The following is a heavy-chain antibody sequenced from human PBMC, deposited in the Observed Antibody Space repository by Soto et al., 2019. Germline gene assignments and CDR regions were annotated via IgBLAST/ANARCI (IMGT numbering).Heavy chain of an antibody. V-gene: IGHV4-39*01. Sequence: SETLSLTCTVSGDSISYSLYYWGWIRHPPGKGLEWIGSIHYSGSSFYNPSLKSRVTISVDTSKNQFSLKVKSMTAADTAIYYCARHGAYCGGDCYFDLWGQGTLVTVSS. CDR1: GDSISYSLYY. D-gene: IGHD2-21*02. CDR3: ARHGAYCGGDCYFDL. CDR2: IHYSGSS. J-gene: IGHJ4*02.